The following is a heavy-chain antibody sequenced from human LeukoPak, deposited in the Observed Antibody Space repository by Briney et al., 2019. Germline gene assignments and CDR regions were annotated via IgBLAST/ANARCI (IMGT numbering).Heavy chain of an antibody. D-gene: IGHD5-18*01. CDR1: GFTFSSYS. V-gene: IGHV3-21*01. J-gene: IGHJ4*02. Sequence: TGGSLRLSCAAFGFTFSSYSMNWVRQAPGKGLEWVSSISSSSSYIYYADSVKGRFTISRDNAKNSLYLRMNSLRAEDTAVYYCARLQPNFDYWGQGTLVTVSS. CDR2: ISSSSSYI. CDR3: ARLQPNFDY.